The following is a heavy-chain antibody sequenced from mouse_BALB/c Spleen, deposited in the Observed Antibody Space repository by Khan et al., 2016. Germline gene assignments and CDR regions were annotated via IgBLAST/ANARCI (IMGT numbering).Heavy chain of an antibody. V-gene: IGHV6-6*02. D-gene: IGHD2-3*01. CDR1: GFTFSNYW. Sequence: EVKLEVSGGGLVQPGGSMKLSCVASGFTFSNYWMNWVRQSPEKGLEWVAEIRLKSNNYATYYAESVKGRFTISRDDSKSSVYLQMNNLGAEDTGIYYCSRDGYLDYWGQGTTLTVSS. CDR3: SRDGYLDY. J-gene: IGHJ2*01. CDR2: IRLKSNNYAT.